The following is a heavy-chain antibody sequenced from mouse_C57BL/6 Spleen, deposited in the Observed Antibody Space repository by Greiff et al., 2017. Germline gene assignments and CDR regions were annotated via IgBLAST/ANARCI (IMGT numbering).Heavy chain of an antibody. V-gene: IGHV1-18*01. J-gene: IGHJ1*03. CDR1: GYTFTDYN. CDR3: ARPYSYYYGSSYWYFDV. D-gene: IGHD1-1*01. CDR2: INPNNGGT. Sequence: EVQLQQSGPELVKPGASVKIPCKASGYTFTDYNMDWVKQSHGKSLEWIGDINPNNGGTIYNQKFKGKATLTVDKSSSTAYMELRSLTSEDTAVYYCARPYSYYYGSSYWYFDVWGTGTTVTVSS.